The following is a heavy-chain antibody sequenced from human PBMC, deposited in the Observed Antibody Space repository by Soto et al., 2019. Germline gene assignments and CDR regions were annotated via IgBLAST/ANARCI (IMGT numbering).Heavy chain of an antibody. V-gene: IGHV4-31*03. CDR3: ARALYGSSYGMDV. CDR2: IYYTGST. Sequence: LSLTCTVSGGSISSGGYYWSWIRQHPGKGLEWLGYIYYTGSTYYNPSLMSRVTMSVDTSKNQFSLKLSSVIAADTAVYYCARALYGSSYGMDVWGQGTTVTVSS. D-gene: IGHD3-10*01. CDR1: GGSISSGGYY. J-gene: IGHJ6*02.